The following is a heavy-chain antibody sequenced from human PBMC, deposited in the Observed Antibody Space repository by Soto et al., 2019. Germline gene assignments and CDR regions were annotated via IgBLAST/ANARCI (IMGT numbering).Heavy chain of an antibody. Sequence: QVQLVQSGAEVKKPGASVKVSCKASGYTFTSYYMHWVRQAPGQGLEWMGIINPSGGSTSYAQKFQGRVTVTRDTSTSTVYMELSSLRSEDTAVYYCARVAAAGSYYYGMDVWGQGTTVTVSS. D-gene: IGHD6-13*01. CDR2: INPSGGST. J-gene: IGHJ6*02. V-gene: IGHV1-46*01. CDR1: GYTFTSYY. CDR3: ARVAAAGSYYYGMDV.